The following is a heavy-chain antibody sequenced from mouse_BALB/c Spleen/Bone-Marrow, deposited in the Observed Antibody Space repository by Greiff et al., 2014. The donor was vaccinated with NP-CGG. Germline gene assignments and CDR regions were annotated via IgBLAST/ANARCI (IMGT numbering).Heavy chain of an antibody. D-gene: IGHD2-14*01. CDR2: INPSSGYT. CDR3: ARYGYDWYFDV. CDR1: GYTFTSYT. J-gene: IGHJ1*01. V-gene: IGHV1-4*01. Sequence: LVESGAELARPGASVKMSCKASGYTFTSYTMHWVKQRPGQGLEWIGYINPSSGYTNYNQKFKDKATLTADKSSSTAYMQLSSLTSEDSTVYYCARYGYDWYFDVWGAGTTVTVSS.